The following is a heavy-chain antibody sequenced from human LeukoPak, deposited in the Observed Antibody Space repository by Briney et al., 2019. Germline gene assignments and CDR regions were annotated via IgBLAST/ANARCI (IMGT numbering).Heavy chain of an antibody. V-gene: IGHV3-15*01. CDR3: TSSSAKEWLFDC. CDR2: IKSKTDGGTT. D-gene: IGHD6-19*01. J-gene: IGHJ4*02. Sequence: GSLRLSCAASGFTLSDAWMSWVRQAPGKGLEWVGRIKSKTDGGTTDYAAPVKGRFTISRDDSKNTLYLQMNSLQTEDTAVYYCTSSSAKEWLFDCWGQGTLVSVSS. CDR1: GFTLSDAW.